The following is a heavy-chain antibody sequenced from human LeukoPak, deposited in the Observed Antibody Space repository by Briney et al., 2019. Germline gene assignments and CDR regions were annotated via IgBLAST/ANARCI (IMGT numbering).Heavy chain of an antibody. CDR1: GYTFTGYY. CDR2: ISAYNGNT. J-gene: IGHJ4*02. CDR3: ARDSIAVAEGY. Sequence: ASVKVSCKASGYTFTGYYMHWVRQAPGQGLEWMGWISAYNGNTNYAQKLQGRVTTTTDTSTSTAYMELRSLRSDDTAVYYCARDSIAVAEGYWGQGTLVTVSS. V-gene: IGHV1-18*04. D-gene: IGHD6-19*01.